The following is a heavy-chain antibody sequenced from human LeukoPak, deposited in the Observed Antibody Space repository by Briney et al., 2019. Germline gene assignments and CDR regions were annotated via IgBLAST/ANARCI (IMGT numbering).Heavy chain of an antibody. J-gene: IGHJ5*02. CDR3: ARDRGIVVVPAAMDNWFDP. CDR1: GFTFSSYA. D-gene: IGHD2-2*01. V-gene: IGHV3-30*04. CDR2: ILYDGSNK. Sequence: GGSLRLSCAASGFTFSSYAMHWVRQAPGKGLEWVAVILYDGSNKYYADSVKGRFTISRDNSKNTLYLQMNSLRAEDTAVYYCARDRGIVVVPAAMDNWFDPWGQGTLVAVSS.